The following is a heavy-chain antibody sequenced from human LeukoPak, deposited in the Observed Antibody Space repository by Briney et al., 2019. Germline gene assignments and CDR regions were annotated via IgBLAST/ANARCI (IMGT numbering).Heavy chain of an antibody. Sequence: ASVKVSCKASGYTFTSYGISWVRQAPGQGLEWMGWISAYNGNTNYAQKLQGRVTMTTDTSMSTAYMELRSLRSDDTAVYYCARESPTMTYYYDSSGYYYDNWFDPWGQGTLVTVSS. CDR2: ISAYNGNT. CDR3: ARESPTMTYYYDSSGYYYDNWFDP. CDR1: GYTFTSYG. V-gene: IGHV1-18*01. J-gene: IGHJ5*02. D-gene: IGHD3-22*01.